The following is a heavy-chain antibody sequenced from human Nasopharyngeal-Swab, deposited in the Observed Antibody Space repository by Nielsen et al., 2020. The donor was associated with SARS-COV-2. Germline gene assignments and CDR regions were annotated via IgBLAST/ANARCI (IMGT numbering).Heavy chain of an antibody. CDR3: ARERGGGYGDY. CDR1: GFTFLPYT. J-gene: IGHJ4*02. V-gene: IGHV3-48*04. CDR2: ITSGNSV. Sequence: GESLKISCATSGFTFLPYTMTWVRQAPGKGLQWISYITSGNSVQYADSVRGRFTISRDNAKNSLYLQMNSLTAEDTAVYYCARERGGGYGDYWGQGTLVTVSS. D-gene: IGHD5-12*01.